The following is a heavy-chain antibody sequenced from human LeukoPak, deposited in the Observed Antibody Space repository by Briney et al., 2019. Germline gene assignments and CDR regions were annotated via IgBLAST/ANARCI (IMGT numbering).Heavy chain of an antibody. Sequence: GASVKVSCKASGYTFISYGISWVRQAPGQGLEWMGWISAYNGNTNYAQKLQGRVTMTTDTSTSTAYMELRSLRSDDTAVYYCARGRKPDYGDSESFDYWGQGTLVTVSS. V-gene: IGHV1-18*01. CDR2: ISAYNGNT. CDR3: ARGRKPDYGDSESFDY. D-gene: IGHD4-17*01. J-gene: IGHJ4*02. CDR1: GYTFISYG.